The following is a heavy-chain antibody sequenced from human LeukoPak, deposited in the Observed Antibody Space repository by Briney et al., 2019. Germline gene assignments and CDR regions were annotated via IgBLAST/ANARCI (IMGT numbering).Heavy chain of an antibody. V-gene: IGHV4-34*01. CDR1: GGSLSGYY. CDR2: INHSGST. CDR3: ARVGYGGTHDY. J-gene: IGHJ4*02. Sequence: SETLSLTCAVYGGSLSGYYWSWIRQPPGKGLEWIGEINHSGSTNYNPSLKSRVTISVDTSKNQFSLKLSSVTAADTAVYYCARVGYGGTHDYWGQGTLVTVSS. D-gene: IGHD4-23*01.